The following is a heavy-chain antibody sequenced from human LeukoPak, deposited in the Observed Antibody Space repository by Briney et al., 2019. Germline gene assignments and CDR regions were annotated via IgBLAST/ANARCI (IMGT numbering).Heavy chain of an antibody. V-gene: IGHV3-49*04. CDR2: IQSKTYGEGT. D-gene: IGHD2-2*01. CDR1: GLTFGDYG. J-gene: IGHJ4*02. CDR3: TASDHLYCSSTSCHFDY. Sequence: PGGSLRLSCAASGLTFGDYGMSWVRQAPGKGLEWVSFIQSKTYGEGTQYAASVRGRFTISRDDSRSTAYLQMNSLKTEDTGVYYCTASDHLYCSSTSCHFDYWGQGTLVTVAS.